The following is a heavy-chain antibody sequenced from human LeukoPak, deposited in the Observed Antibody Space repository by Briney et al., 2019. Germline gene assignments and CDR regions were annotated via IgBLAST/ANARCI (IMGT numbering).Heavy chain of an antibody. D-gene: IGHD6-19*01. V-gene: IGHV3-7*05. CDR1: GFTFSSYG. CDR2: IKLDGSEK. J-gene: IGHJ2*01. CDR3: ARELSSGWSYWYFDL. Sequence: GGSLRLSCAASGFTFSSYGMHWVRQAPGKGLEWVANIKLDGSEKYYVDSVKGRFTISRDNAKNSLYLHMNSLRAEDTAVYYCARELSSGWSYWYFDLWGRGTLVTVSS.